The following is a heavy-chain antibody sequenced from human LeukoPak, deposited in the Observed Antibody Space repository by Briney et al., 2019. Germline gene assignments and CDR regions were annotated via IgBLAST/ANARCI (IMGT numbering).Heavy chain of an antibody. V-gene: IGHV3-7*01. CDR3: ARDRGSGSYYNAFDAFDI. CDR1: GFTFSSYW. CDR2: IKQDGSEK. J-gene: IGHJ3*02. Sequence: PGGSLRLSCAASGFTFSSYWMSWVRQAPGKGLEWVANIKQDGSEKYYVDSVKGRFTISRDNAKNSLYLQMNSLRAEDTAVYYCARDRGSGSYYNAFDAFDIWGQGTMVTVSS. D-gene: IGHD3-10*01.